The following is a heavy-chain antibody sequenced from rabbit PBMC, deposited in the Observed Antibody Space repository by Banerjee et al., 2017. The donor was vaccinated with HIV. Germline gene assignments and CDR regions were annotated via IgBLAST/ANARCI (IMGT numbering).Heavy chain of an antibody. D-gene: IGHD4-1*01. CDR2: IGAGSSGIT. J-gene: IGHJ6*01. V-gene: IGHV1S40*01. CDR3: ARDLAGVTGWNFGL. CDR1: GFDFSSTYY. Sequence: QSLEESGGGLVQPEGSLTLTCKASGFDFSSTYYMCWVRQAPGKGLEWIGCIGAGSSGITYYANWAKGRFTISKTSSTTVTLQMTSLTAADTATYFCARDLAGVTGWNFGLWGPGTLVTVS.